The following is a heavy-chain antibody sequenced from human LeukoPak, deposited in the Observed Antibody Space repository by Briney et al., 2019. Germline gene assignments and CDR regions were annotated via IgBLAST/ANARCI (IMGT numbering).Heavy chain of an antibody. D-gene: IGHD2-2*01. CDR3: ARGHRPGYEDAAVDY. V-gene: IGHV3-21*01. J-gene: IGHJ4*02. Sequence: GGSLRLSCAASGFTFSSYSMNWVRQAPGKGLEWVSSISSSSSYIYYADSVKGRFTISRDNAKNSLYLQMNSLRAEDAAVYYCARGHRPGYEDAAVDYWGQGTLVTVSS. CDR2: ISSSSSYI. CDR1: GFTFSSYS.